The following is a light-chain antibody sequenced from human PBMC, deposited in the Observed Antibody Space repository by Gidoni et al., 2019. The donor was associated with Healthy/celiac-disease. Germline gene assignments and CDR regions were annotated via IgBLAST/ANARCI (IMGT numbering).Light chain of an antibody. Sequence: DIVMTQSPASLAVSLGERATINCKSSQSVLYSSNNKNYLAWYQQKPGQPPKLLIYWASTPESGVPDRFSGSGSGTDFTLTISSLQAEDVAVYYCQQYYSTQTFGGGTKVEIK. CDR1: QSVLYSSNNKNY. J-gene: IGKJ4*01. V-gene: IGKV4-1*01. CDR2: WAS. CDR3: QQYYSTQT.